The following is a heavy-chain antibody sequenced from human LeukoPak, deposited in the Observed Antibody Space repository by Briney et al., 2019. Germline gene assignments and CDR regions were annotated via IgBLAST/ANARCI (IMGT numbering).Heavy chain of an antibody. CDR2: TNSGGSST. V-gene: IGHV3-23*01. J-gene: IGHJ4*02. D-gene: IGHD2-8*01. CDR3: AKQSYARSLGE. CDR1: GFPFSAFS. Sequence: GGSLRLSCATSGFPFSAFSMSWVRQAPGKGLEWISTTNSGGSSTDYAESVKGRFTISRDNYQNTLYLQMSSLRVEDTAIYYCAKQSYARSLGEGGPGTLVTVSS.